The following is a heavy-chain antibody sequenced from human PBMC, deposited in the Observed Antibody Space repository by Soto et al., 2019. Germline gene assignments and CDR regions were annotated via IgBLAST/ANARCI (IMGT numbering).Heavy chain of an antibody. CDR3: AREWTHYYGSGSLNVD. D-gene: IGHD3-10*01. CDR2: MNPNSGNT. CDR1: GYPFTSYD. V-gene: IGHV1-8*01. J-gene: IGHJ4*02. Sequence: GASVKVSCKASGYPFTSYDINWVRQATGQGLEWMGWMNPNSGNTGYAQKFQGRVTMTRNTSISTAYMELSSLRSEDTAVYYCAREWTHYYGSGSLNVDWGQGTLVTVSS.